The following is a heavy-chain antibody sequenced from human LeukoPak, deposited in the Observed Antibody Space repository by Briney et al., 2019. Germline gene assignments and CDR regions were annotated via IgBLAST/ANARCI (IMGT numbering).Heavy chain of an antibody. CDR1: GFTFSSYA. V-gene: IGHV3-30-3*01. D-gene: IGHD2-15*01. Sequence: GRSLRLSCAASGFTFSSYAMHWVRQAPGKGLEWVAVISYDGSNKYYADSVKGRFTISRDNSKNTLYLQMNSLRAEDTAVYYCARDPTYLGYCSGGSCYLAPKGNYFDYWGQGTLVTVSS. J-gene: IGHJ4*02. CDR2: ISYDGSNK. CDR3: ARDPTYLGYCSGGSCYLAPKGNYFDY.